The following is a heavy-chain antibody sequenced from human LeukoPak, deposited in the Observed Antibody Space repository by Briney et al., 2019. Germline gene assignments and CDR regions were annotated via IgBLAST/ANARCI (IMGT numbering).Heavy chain of an antibody. V-gene: IGHV3-23*01. Sequence: PGGSLRLSCAASGFTFSNYAMTWVRQAPGKGLEWVSGVSYGAGSTYYADSVKGRFTMSRDNSKNTLYLEMNSLRAEDTAVYYCAKGGYRGQLVRTLLFDYWGQGILVTVSS. D-gene: IGHD6-6*01. J-gene: IGHJ4*02. CDR2: VSYGAGST. CDR1: GFTFSNYA. CDR3: AKGGYRGQLVRTLLFDY.